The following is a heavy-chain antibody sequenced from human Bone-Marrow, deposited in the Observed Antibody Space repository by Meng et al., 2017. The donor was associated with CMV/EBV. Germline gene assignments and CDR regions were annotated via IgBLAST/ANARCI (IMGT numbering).Heavy chain of an antibody. CDR1: GFTFSSYA. V-gene: IGHV3-30*04. J-gene: IGHJ1*01. D-gene: IGHD6-19*01. CDR2: ISYDGSNK. CDR3: ARCSGAYSSGWSGGY. Sequence: GESLKISCAASGFTFSSYAMHWVRQAPGKGLEWVAVISYDGSNKYYADSVKGRFTISRDNSKNTLYLQMNSLRAEDTAVYYCARCSGAYSSGWSGGYWGRGTLVTAPQ.